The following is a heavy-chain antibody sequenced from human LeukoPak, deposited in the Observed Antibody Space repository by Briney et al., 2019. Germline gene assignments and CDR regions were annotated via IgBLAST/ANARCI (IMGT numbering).Heavy chain of an antibody. Sequence: GGSLRLSCAASGFAFSSYAMNWVRQAPGKGLEWVSAISGSGGSTYYADSVKGRFTISRDNSKNTLYLQMNSLRAEDTAVYYCAIPSSSWFRDAFDIWGQGTMVTVSS. CDR3: AIPSSSWFRDAFDI. J-gene: IGHJ3*02. CDR2: ISGSGGST. CDR1: GFAFSSYA. D-gene: IGHD6-13*01. V-gene: IGHV3-23*01.